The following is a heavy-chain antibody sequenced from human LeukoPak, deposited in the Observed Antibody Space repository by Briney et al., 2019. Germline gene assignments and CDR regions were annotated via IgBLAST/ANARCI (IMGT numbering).Heavy chain of an antibody. D-gene: IGHD5-12*01. Sequence: GASVKVSCKASGGTFSSYAISWVRQAPGQGLEWMGRIIPILGIANYAQKFQGRVTITADKSTSTAYMELSSLRSEDTAVYYCARDGDIVATIAPFDYWGQGTLVTVSS. CDR3: ARDGDIVATIAPFDY. J-gene: IGHJ4*02. V-gene: IGHV1-69*04. CDR1: GGTFSSYA. CDR2: IIPILGIA.